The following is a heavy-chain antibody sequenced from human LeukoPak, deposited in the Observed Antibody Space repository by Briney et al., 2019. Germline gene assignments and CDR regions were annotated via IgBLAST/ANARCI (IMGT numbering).Heavy chain of an antibody. CDR3: AKDAASSGWPIDY. V-gene: IGHV3-23*01. D-gene: IGHD6-19*01. CDR2: ITGSGGTT. Sequence: GGSLRLSCAASGSTFSSFAMSWVRQAPGKGLEWVSAITGSGGTTYYVDSVKGRFTISRVNSENTLFLQMNSLRAEDTALYYCAKDAASSGWPIDYWGQGTLVTVSS. CDR1: GSTFSSFA. J-gene: IGHJ4*02.